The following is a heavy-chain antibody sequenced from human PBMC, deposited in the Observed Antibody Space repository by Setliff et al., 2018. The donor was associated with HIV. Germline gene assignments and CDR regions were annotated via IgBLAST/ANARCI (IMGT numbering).Heavy chain of an antibody. D-gene: IGHD3-3*01. Sequence: SETLSLTCTVSGGSIRSYYWSWIRQPPGKGLEWIGYIYYSGSAYYNPSLKSRVTISIDTSKNHFSLKLTSVTAADTAVYYCARMPQYYAFWSGYYKSDFDIWGQGTMVTVSS. CDR1: GGSIRSYY. CDR3: ARMPQYYAFWSGYYKSDFDI. CDR2: IYYSGSA. V-gene: IGHV4-59*12. J-gene: IGHJ3*02.